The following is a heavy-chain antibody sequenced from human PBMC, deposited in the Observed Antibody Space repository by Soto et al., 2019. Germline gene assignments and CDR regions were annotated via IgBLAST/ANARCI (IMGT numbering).Heavy chain of an antibody. D-gene: IGHD3-10*01. CDR2: IKSKADGGTT. CDR3: TTASRLSGGLFDY. CDR1: GFTFSSAW. Sequence: EVQLVESGGGLVKPGGSLRLSCGASGFTFSSAWMNWVRQAPGKGLEWVGRIKSKADGGTTDYAAPVKGRFTISRDDSKNTLYLQLNSLKTEDTAVYYCTTASRLSGGLFDYWGQGTLVTVSS. J-gene: IGHJ4*02. V-gene: IGHV3-15*01.